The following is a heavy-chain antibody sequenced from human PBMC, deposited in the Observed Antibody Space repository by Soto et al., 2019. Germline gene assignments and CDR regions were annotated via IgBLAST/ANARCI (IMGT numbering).Heavy chain of an antibody. CDR1: GFSLSTSGVG. D-gene: IGHD3-3*01. CDR3: ALSGFWSGYYPWDWFDP. CDR2: IYWNDDK. J-gene: IGHJ5*02. V-gene: IGHV2-5*01. Sequence: QITLKESGPPLVKPTQTLTLTCTFSGFSLSTSGVGVGWMRQPPGKALEWLALIYWNDDKRYSPSLKSRLTITKDTSKNQVVLTMTNMDPVDTATYYCALSGFWSGYYPWDWFDPWGQGTLVTVSS.